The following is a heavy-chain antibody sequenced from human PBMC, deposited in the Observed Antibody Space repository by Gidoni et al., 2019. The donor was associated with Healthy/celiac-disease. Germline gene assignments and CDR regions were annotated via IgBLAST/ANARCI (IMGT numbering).Heavy chain of an antibody. V-gene: IGHV3-21*01. CDR3: ARGGHYGSGSYYND. D-gene: IGHD3-10*01. J-gene: IGHJ4*02. CDR1: GFTSSSYS. CDR2: ISSSSSYI. Sequence: EVQLVESGGGLVKPGGSLRLSCSASGFTSSSYSMNWVRQAPGKGLGWVSSISSSSSYIYYADSVKGRFTISRDNAKNSLYLQMNSLRAEDTAVYYWARGGHYGSGSYYNDWGQGTLVTVSS.